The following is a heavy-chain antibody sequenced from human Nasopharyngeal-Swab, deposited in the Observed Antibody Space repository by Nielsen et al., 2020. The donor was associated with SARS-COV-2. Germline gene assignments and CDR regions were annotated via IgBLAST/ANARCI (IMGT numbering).Heavy chain of an antibody. J-gene: IGHJ2*01. CDR1: GGSFSGYY. Sequence: ESLKISCAVYGGSFSGYYWSWIRQPPGKGLEWIGEINHSGSTNYNPSLKSRVTISVDTSKNQFSLKLSSVTAADTAVYYCARGYCSGGSCYRLYWYFDLWGRGTLVTVSS. CDR2: INHSGST. CDR3: ARGYCSGGSCYRLYWYFDL. V-gene: IGHV4-34*01. D-gene: IGHD2-15*01.